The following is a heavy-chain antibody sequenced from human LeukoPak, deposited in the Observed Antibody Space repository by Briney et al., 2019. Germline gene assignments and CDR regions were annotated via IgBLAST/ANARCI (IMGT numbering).Heavy chain of an antibody. CDR3: ARVQTGAHSSSWYRKYYYYMDV. CDR1: GYTFTNYA. D-gene: IGHD6-13*01. V-gene: IGHV7-4-1*02. CDR2: INTNTGNP. J-gene: IGHJ6*03. Sequence: ASVKVSCKASGYTFTNYAMNWVRQAPGQGLEWMGWINTNTGNPTYAQGFTGRFVFSLDTSVSTAYLQISSLKAEDTAVYYCARVQTGAHSSSWYRKYYYYMDVWGKGTTVTVSS.